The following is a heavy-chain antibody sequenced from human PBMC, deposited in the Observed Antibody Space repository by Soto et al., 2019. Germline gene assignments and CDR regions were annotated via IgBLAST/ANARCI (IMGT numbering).Heavy chain of an antibody. CDR1: GGSISSSSYY. CDR2: IYYSGST. D-gene: IGHD5-18*01. V-gene: IGHV4-39*01. Sequence: QLQLQESGPGLVKPSETLSLTCTVSGGSISSSSYYWGWIRQPPGKGLEWIGSIYYSGSTYYNPSLKSRVTRSVDTTQTPFTLKLGSVAAADPAVYYCARRERCGHSSRCYYYGMAGWGQGTTVTVSS. CDR3: ARRERCGHSSRCYYYGMAG. J-gene: IGHJ6*02.